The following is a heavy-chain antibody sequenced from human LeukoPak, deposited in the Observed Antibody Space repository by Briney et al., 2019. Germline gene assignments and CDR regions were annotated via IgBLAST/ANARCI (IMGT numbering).Heavy chain of an antibody. V-gene: IGHV4-34*01. J-gene: IGHJ5*02. D-gene: IGHD6-13*01. CDR1: GGSFSCYY. Sequence: SETLSLTCAVYGGSFSCYYWSWIRQPPGKGLEWIGEINHSGSTNYNPSLKSRVTISVDTSKNQFSLKLSSVTAADTAVYYCARVYSRGQDNWFDPWGQGTLVTVSS. CDR2: INHSGST. CDR3: ARVYSRGQDNWFDP.